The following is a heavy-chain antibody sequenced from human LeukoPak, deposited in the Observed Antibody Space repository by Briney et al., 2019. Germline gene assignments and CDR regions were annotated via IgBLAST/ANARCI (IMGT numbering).Heavy chain of an antibody. CDR1: GGSFSGYY. CDR2: INHSGST. CDR3: ARAWYYYDSSGYYPFDY. Sequence: SETLSLTCAVYGGSFSGYYWSWIRQPPGKGLEWIGEINHSGSTNYNPSLKSRVTISVDTSKNQFSLKLSSVAAADTAVYYCARAWYYYDSSGYYPFDYWGQGTLVTVSS. V-gene: IGHV4-34*01. J-gene: IGHJ4*02. D-gene: IGHD3-22*01.